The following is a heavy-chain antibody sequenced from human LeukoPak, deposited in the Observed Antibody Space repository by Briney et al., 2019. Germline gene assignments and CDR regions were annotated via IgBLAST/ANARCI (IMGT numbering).Heavy chain of an antibody. CDR2: IYYSGNT. CDR1: GGSISSSSYY. CDR3: ARAPHFFDAVGSRYYFDY. D-gene: IGHD3-10*01. Sequence: SETLSLTCTVSGGSISSSSYYWGWIRQPPGKGLEWIGSIYYSGNTYYNPSLKSRVTISVDRSKNQFSLKLTSVTAADTAVYYCARAPHFFDAVGSRYYFDYWGQGTLVTVSS. V-gene: IGHV4-39*07. J-gene: IGHJ4*02.